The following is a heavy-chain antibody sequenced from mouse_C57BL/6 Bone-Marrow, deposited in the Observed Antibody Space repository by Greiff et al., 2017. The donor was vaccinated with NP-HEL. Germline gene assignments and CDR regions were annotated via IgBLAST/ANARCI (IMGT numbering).Heavy chain of an antibody. CDR2: IHPNSGST. D-gene: IGHD2-14*01. J-gene: IGHJ4*01. Sequence: VQLQQPGAELVKPGASVKLSCKASGYTFTSYWMHWVKQRPGQGLEWIGMIHPNSGSTNYNEKFKSKATLTVDKSSSTAYMQLSSLTSEDAAVYDCAREGTADYAMDYWGQGTSVTVSS. CDR1: GYTFTSYW. CDR3: AREGTADYAMDY. V-gene: IGHV1-64*01.